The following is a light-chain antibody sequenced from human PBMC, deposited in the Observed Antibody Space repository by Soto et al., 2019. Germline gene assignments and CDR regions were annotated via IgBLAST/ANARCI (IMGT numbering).Light chain of an antibody. CDR3: GTWDSSLSAVV. CDR2: DNN. Sequence: QSVLTQPPSVSAAPGQKVTISCSGSSSNIGTNYVSWYQHLPGTAPKLLIFDNNQRPSAFPDRFSGSHSGTSATLGITGLQTGDEADYYCGTWDSSLSAVVFGGGTKLTVL. CDR1: SSNIGTNY. V-gene: IGLV1-51*01. J-gene: IGLJ2*01.